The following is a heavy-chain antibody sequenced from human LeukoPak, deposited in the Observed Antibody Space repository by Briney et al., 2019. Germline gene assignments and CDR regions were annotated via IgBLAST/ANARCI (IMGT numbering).Heavy chain of an antibody. CDR2: INPNSGGT. V-gene: IGHV1-2*02. Sequence: ASVKVSCKASGYTFTGYYMHWVRQAPGQGLEWMGWINPNSGGTNYAQKFQGRVTMTRDTSISTAYMELSRLRSDDTAVYYCARVVGEWLVIFGYWGQGTLVTVSS. D-gene: IGHD6-19*01. J-gene: IGHJ4*02. CDR1: GYTFTGYY. CDR3: ARVVGEWLVIFGY.